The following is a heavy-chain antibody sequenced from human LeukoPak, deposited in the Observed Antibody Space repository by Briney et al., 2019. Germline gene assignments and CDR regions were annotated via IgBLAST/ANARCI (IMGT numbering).Heavy chain of an antibody. CDR1: GFTFSNAW. CDR3: AGCQSGLLDY. J-gene: IGHJ4*02. D-gene: IGHD2-15*01. V-gene: IGHV3-15*01. CDR2: IKSKTDGGTT. Sequence: GGSLRLSCAASGFTFSNAWMSWVRQAPGKGLEWVGRIKSKTDGGTTDYAAPVKGRFTISRDDSKNTLYLQMNSLRAEDTAVYYCAGCQSGLLDYWGQGTLVTVSS.